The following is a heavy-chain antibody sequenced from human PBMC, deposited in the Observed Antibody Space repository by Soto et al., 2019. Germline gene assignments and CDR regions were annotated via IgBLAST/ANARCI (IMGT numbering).Heavy chain of an antibody. J-gene: IGHJ3*02. CDR2: INSDGSST. Sequence: EVQLVESGGGLVQPGGSLRLSCAASGFTFSSYWMHWVRQAPGKGLVWVSRINSDGSSTSYADSVKGRFTISRDTAKNTLYLQMNSLRAEDTAVYYCARVYYGDYFDDAFDIWGQGTMVTVSS. CDR1: GFTFSSYW. V-gene: IGHV3-74*01. D-gene: IGHD4-17*01. CDR3: ARVYYGDYFDDAFDI.